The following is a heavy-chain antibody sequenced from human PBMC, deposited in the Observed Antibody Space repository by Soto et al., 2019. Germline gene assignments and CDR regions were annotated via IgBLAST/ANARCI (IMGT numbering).Heavy chain of an antibody. Sequence: GGSLRLCCGASGFTFSNYAINWVRQAPGKGLEWVSGISGSGSSTYYADSVKGRFTISRDNSKNRMYLQVHSLRAEDTAAYYCAKAVTISGSFYYGMDVWGQGTTVTVSS. CDR3: AKAVTISGSFYYGMDV. J-gene: IGHJ6*02. CDR2: ISGSGSST. V-gene: IGHV3-23*01. CDR1: GFTFSNYA. D-gene: IGHD3-3*01.